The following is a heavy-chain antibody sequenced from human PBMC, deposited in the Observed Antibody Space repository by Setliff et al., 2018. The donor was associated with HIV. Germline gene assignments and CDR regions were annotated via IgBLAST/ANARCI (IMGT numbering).Heavy chain of an antibody. CDR2: IYYIGSV. D-gene: IGHD3-16*01. J-gene: IGHJ3*02. V-gene: IGHV4-59*01. CDR1: GVSITTYY. CDR3: ASWHGGQEAFEI. Sequence: TSETLSLTCTVSGVSITTYYWSWIRQTPGEGLEWIGYIYYIGSVIYNYSFESRVTMTLDMSKSQFSLSLRSLTAADTAVYYCASWHGGQEAFEIWGQGTKVTVSS.